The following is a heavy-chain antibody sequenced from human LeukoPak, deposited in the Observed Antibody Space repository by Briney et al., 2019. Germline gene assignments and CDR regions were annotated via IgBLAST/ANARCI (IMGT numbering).Heavy chain of an antibody. CDR2: IYYSGST. CDR3: ARHCGGNSGYYYYYGMDV. V-gene: IGHV4-39*01. D-gene: IGHD4-23*01. Sequence: PSETLSLTCTVSGGSISSSSYYWGWIRQPPGKGLEWIGSIYYSGSTYYNPSLKSRVTISVDTSKNQFSLKLSSVTAADTAVYYCARHCGGNSGYYYYYGMDVWGQGTTVTVSS. J-gene: IGHJ6*02. CDR1: GGSISSSSYY.